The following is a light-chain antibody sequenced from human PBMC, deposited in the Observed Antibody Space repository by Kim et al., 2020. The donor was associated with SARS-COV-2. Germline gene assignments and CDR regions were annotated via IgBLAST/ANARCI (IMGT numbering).Light chain of an antibody. CDR2: EHS. J-gene: IGLJ3*02. Sequence: NFMLTQPHSVSESPGKTVTISCTRSSGSIASDDVQWYQQRPGSAPITLIYEHSRRPSAVPDRFSGSIDSSSNSASLTISGLKTEDEADYYCQSLDGSDWVFGGGTKLTVL. V-gene: IGLV6-57*03. CDR3: QSLDGSDWV. CDR1: SGSIASDD.